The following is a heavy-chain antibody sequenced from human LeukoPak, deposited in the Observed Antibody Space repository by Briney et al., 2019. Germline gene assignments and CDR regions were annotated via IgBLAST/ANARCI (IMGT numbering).Heavy chain of an antibody. V-gene: IGHV3-23*01. Sequence: GGSLRLSCAVSGFTFSRYAMNWVRQAPGKGLEWVSGISGSGAGTYYADSVKGRFTISRDNSKNTLYLQMNSLRAEDTAVYYGAKMVREFYTISYYFDYWGQGTLVTVSS. J-gene: IGHJ4*02. CDR3: AKMVREFYTISYYFDY. D-gene: IGHD2-8*01. CDR2: ISGSGAGT. CDR1: GFTFSRYA.